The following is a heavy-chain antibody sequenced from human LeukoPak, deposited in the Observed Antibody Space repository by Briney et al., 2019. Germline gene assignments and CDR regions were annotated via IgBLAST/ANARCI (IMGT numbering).Heavy chain of an antibody. Sequence: GESLKISCKGSGYSFPNYWIGWVRQMPGQGLEWMGIIFPGDSDTRYSPSFQGQVTISADKSISTAYLQWSSLKASDTAIYYCASEYCSGGNCYFDYWGQGTLVTVSS. V-gene: IGHV5-51*01. J-gene: IGHJ4*02. CDR2: IFPGDSDT. D-gene: IGHD2-15*01. CDR3: ASEYCSGGNCYFDY. CDR1: GYSFPNYW.